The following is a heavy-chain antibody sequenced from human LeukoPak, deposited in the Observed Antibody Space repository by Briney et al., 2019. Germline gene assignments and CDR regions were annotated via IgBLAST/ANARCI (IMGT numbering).Heavy chain of an antibody. V-gene: IGHV3-21*01. Sequence: KSGGSLRLSCAASGFTFSSYSMNWVRQAPGKGLEWVSSISSSSSYIYYADSVKGRFTISRDNAKNSLYLQMNSLRAEDTAVYYCARDSSSWYFHFDYWGQGTLVTVSS. CDR3: ARDSSSWYFHFDY. CDR1: GFTFSSYS. J-gene: IGHJ4*02. CDR2: ISSSSSYI. D-gene: IGHD6-13*01.